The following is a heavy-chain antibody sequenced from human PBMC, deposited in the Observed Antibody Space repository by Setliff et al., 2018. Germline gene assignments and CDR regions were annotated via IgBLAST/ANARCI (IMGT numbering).Heavy chain of an antibody. Sequence: SETLSLTCTVSGASISSTCYWGWVRQSPEKGLEWIGSIYYRGINFSNPSLRSRVTMSVDTSKNQFSLNLTSVTAADTAIYYCARASVVHAVTIGYWGQGTLVTVSS. D-gene: IGHD4-4*01. CDR3: ARASVVHAVTIGY. CDR2: IYYRGIN. CDR1: GASISSTCY. V-gene: IGHV4-39*01. J-gene: IGHJ4*02.